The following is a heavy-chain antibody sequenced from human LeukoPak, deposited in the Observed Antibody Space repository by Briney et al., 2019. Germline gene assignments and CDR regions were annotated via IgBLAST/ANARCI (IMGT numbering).Heavy chain of an antibody. CDR3: ARIGLRWAGNAFDI. CDR2: ISSSSRYI. Sequence: GVSLRLSCAAYAFTFSSYSMNWLGQAQGKELEWFSSISSSSRYIYYADPVKGRFTISRDNAKNALYLQMNSLRAEDTAVYYFARIGLRWAGNAFDIWGQGTMVTVSS. J-gene: IGHJ3*02. D-gene: IGHD4-23*01. CDR1: AFTFSSYS. V-gene: IGHV3-21*01.